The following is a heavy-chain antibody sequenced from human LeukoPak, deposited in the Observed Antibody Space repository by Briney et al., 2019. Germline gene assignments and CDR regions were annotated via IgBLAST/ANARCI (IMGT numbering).Heavy chain of an antibody. Sequence: GRSLRLSCAPSALTFSSYAMHCVRQAPGKGLEWVAVISYDGSNKYYADSVKGRFTISRDHSKNTLYMQKNSQIPEDTAVYYFAREGIAVALDDWGQGTLVTVAS. CDR1: ALTFSSYA. V-gene: IGHV3-30*04. D-gene: IGHD6-19*01. J-gene: IGHJ4*02. CDR3: AREGIAVALDD. CDR2: ISYDGSNK.